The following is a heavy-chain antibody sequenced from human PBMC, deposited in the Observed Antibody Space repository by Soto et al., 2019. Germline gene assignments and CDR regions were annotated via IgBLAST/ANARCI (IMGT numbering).Heavy chain of an antibody. CDR2: IDHSGNT. V-gene: IGHV4-34*01. CDR1: GGSSSGYL. Sequence: TSETLSLTCAVYGGSSSGYLWSWIRQPPGKGLEWIGEIDHSGNTKYNPSLKSRVAISIDTSKNQFSLKVGSVTAADTAVYYCARVDSYWGQGTLVTVSS. J-gene: IGHJ4*02. CDR3: ARVDSY.